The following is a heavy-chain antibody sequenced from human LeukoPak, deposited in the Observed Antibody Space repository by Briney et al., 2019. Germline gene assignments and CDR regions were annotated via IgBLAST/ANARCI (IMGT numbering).Heavy chain of an antibody. CDR3: AYSSSTFTWYFDY. J-gene: IGHJ4*02. Sequence: GGPLRLSFAASGFTFSSYAMSWVRQAPGKGLEWVSAISTSGDSTYYADSVKGRFTISRDNSKNTLYLQMNSLRAEDTAVYSCAYSSSTFTWYFDYWGQGTLVTVSS. D-gene: IGHD2-2*01. V-gene: IGHV3-23*01. CDR2: ISTSGDST. CDR1: GFTFSSYA.